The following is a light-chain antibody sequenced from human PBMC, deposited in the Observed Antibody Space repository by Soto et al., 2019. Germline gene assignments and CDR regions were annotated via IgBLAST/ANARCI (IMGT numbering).Light chain of an antibody. J-gene: IGLJ2*01. V-gene: IGLV2-14*03. CDR1: SSDVGYYNY. CDR3: SSYTSSTTPLV. CDR2: HVS. Sequence: QSVLTQPASVSGSPGQSITISCTGTSSDVGYYNYVSWFQQHPGKAPKLMIYHVSNRPSGVSNRFSGSKSANTASLTISGLQTEDEADYYCSSYTSSTTPLVFGGGTKVTVL.